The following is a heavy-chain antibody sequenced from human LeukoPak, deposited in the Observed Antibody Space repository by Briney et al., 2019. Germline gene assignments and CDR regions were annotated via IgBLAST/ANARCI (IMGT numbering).Heavy chain of an antibody. V-gene: IGHV4-59*01. CDR3: ARRVGSGSYYFFDY. D-gene: IGHD3-10*01. J-gene: IGHJ4*02. CDR1: GGSISSYY. CDR2: IYHSGST. Sequence: SETLSLTCTVSGGSISSYYWSWIRQPPGKGLEWIGYIYHSGSTNYNPSLKSRVTISVDTSKNQFSLRPSSVTAADTAVYYCARRVGSGSYYFFDYWGQGTLVTVSS.